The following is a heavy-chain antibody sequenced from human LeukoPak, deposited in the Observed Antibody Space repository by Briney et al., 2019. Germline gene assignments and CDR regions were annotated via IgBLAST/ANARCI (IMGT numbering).Heavy chain of an antibody. D-gene: IGHD2-21*01. Sequence: ASVKVSCKASGGTFSSYAISWVRQAPGQGLEWMGWISAYNGNTNYAQKLQGRVTMTTDTSTSTAYMELRSLRSDDTAVYYCARVIPYYYGMDVWGQGTTVTVSS. J-gene: IGHJ6*02. CDR2: ISAYNGNT. CDR1: GGTFSSYA. CDR3: ARVIPYYYGMDV. V-gene: IGHV1-18*01.